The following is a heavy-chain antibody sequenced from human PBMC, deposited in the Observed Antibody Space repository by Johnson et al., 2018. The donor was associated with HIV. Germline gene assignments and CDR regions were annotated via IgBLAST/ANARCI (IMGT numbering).Heavy chain of an antibody. V-gene: IGHV3-66*02. CDR1: GFTFSSYW. Sequence: VQLVESGGGLVQPGGSLRLSCAASGFTFSSYWMSWVRQAPGKGLEWVSVIYSGGSTYYADSVKGRFTISRDNSKNTLFLQMNSLRPEDTAVYYCAREDSAFDIWGQGTMVTVSS. CDR2: IYSGGST. J-gene: IGHJ3*02. CDR3: AREDSAFDI.